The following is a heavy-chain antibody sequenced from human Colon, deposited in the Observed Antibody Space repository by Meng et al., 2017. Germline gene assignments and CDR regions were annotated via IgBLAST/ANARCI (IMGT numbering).Heavy chain of an antibody. CDR2: TYYRSKWYN. Sequence: QVLLHQSGPGLVKPSQTLSLTCVISGDSVSSNTAAWNWIRQSPSRGLEWLGRTYYRSKWYNEYAVSVKSRMTFNADTSKNQVSLQVNSVTPEDTAVYYCARDHGYSYGLPLDYWGQGILVTVSS. V-gene: IGHV6-1*01. CDR1: GDSVSSNTAA. CDR3: ARDHGYSYGLPLDY. J-gene: IGHJ4*02. D-gene: IGHD5-18*01.